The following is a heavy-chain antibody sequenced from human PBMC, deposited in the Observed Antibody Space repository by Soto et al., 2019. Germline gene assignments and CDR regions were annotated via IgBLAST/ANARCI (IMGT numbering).Heavy chain of an antibody. V-gene: IGHV3-33*01. J-gene: IGHJ3*01. D-gene: IGHD4-17*01. CDR2: IWYDGSNK. CDR1: GFTFSSYG. Sequence: QVQLVESGGGVVQPGRSLRLSCAASGFTFSSYGMHWVRQAPGKGLEWVAVIWYDGSNKYYADSVKGRFTISRDNSKNTLYLQMNSLRAEDTAVYYCARDNGHGDYGFDAFDLWGQGTMVTVSS. CDR3: ARDNGHGDYGFDAFDL.